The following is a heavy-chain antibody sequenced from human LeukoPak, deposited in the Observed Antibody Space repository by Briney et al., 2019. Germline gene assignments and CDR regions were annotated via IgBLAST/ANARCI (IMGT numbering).Heavy chain of an antibody. J-gene: IGHJ4*02. CDR1: SRSISSGGYF. V-gene: IGHV4-31*03. Sequence: SETLSLTCTVSSRSISSGGYFWRWIRQHPGKGLEWIGYIYYSGSTYYNPSLKSRVTISVDTSKHQFSLKLSSVTAADTAVYYCARGRVSSGDFDYWGQGTLVTVSS. CDR3: ARGRVSSGDFDY. D-gene: IGHD6-6*01. CDR2: IYYSGST.